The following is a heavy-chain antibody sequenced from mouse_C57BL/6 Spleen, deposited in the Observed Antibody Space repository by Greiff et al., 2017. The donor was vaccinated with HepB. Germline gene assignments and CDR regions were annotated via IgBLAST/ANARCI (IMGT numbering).Heavy chain of an antibody. J-gene: IGHJ4*01. CDR2: IWRGGST. CDR3: AKNFITTVVGGYYYAMDY. Sequence: VNVVESGPGLVQPSQSLSITCTVSGFSLTSYGVHWVRQSPGKGLEWLGVIWRGGSTDYNAAFMSRLSITKDNSKSQVFFKMNSLQADDTAIYYCAKNFITTVVGGYYYAMDYWGQGTSVTVSS. D-gene: IGHD1-1*01. CDR1: GFSLTSYG. V-gene: IGHV2-5*01.